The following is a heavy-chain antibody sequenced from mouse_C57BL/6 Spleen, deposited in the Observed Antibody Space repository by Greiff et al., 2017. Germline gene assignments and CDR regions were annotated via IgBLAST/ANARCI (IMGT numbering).Heavy chain of an antibody. D-gene: IGHD1-1*02. Sequence: EVQVEESEGGLVQPGSSMKLSCTASGFTFSDYYMAWVRQVPEKGLEWVANINYNSSSTNYLDSLKSRFILSRDNAYNIAYLQMSSLKSEDSVSYYCARVGDWYFDVWGTGTTVTVSS. CDR1: GFTFSDYY. CDR2: INYNSSST. CDR3: ARVGDWYFDV. V-gene: IGHV5-16*01. J-gene: IGHJ1*03.